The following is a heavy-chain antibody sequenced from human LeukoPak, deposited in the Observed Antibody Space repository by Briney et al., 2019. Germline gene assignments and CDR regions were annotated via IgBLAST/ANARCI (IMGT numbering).Heavy chain of an antibody. Sequence: SETLSLTCAVYGGSFSGYYWSWIRQPPGKGLEWIGSIYYSGSTYYNPSLKSRVTISVDTSKNQFSPKLSSVTAADTAVYYCARGDGYYDFWSGYYTFDYWGQGTLVTVSS. D-gene: IGHD3-3*01. CDR2: IYYSGST. J-gene: IGHJ4*02. CDR1: GGSFSGYY. V-gene: IGHV4-34*01. CDR3: ARGDGYYDFWSGYYTFDY.